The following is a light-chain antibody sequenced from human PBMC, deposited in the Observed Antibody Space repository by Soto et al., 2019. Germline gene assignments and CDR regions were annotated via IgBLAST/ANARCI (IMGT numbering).Light chain of an antibody. J-gene: IGKJ5*01. CDR3: QQYNNWPPIT. Sequence: EIVLTQSPGTLSLSPGERATLSCRASQSVSGDLAWYHHKPGQAPRLLIYGASTRATGIPARFSGSGSGTEFTLTISSLQSEDFAVYYCQQYNNWPPITFGQGTRLEIK. V-gene: IGKV3-15*01. CDR1: QSVSGD. CDR2: GAS.